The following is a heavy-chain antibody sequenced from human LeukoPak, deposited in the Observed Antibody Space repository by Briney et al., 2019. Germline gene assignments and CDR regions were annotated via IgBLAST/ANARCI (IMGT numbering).Heavy chain of an antibody. V-gene: IGHV4-4*07. CDR1: GGSLSTHF. Sequence: SGNPSLTRPVSGGSLSTHFWSRIRQTPPQELEWIGRVYPDGSPNYNPSLGGRVTMSRDTSQNQFSLKLSSVTAADTAVYYCTRGLHTSLPFHWGQGTRVTVSA. D-gene: IGHD2/OR15-2a*01. CDR2: VYPDGSP. J-gene: IGHJ4*02. CDR3: TRGLHTSLPFH.